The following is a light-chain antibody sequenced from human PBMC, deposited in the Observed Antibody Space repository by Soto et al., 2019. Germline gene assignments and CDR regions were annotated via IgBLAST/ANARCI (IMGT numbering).Light chain of an antibody. V-gene: IGKV3-20*01. CDR2: GAS. J-gene: IGKJ3*01. Sequence: EIVLTQSPGTLSLSPGERATLSCRASQSLSSSYLVWYQQTPGQAPRLLIYGASSRATGIPDRFSGSGSGTDFTLTISRLEPEDFAVYYCQHYGNTPPSVTFGPGTKVDIK. CDR3: QHYGNTPPSVT. CDR1: QSLSSSY.